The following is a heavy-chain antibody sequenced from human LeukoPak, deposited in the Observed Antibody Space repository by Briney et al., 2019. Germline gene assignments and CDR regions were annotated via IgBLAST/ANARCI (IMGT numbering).Heavy chain of an antibody. CDR2: IGAAGDT. J-gene: IGHJ4*02. V-gene: IGHV3-13*01. CDR3: APDLRGSDWSVDD. D-gene: IGHD3-9*01. Sequence: GGSLRLSCAASGFTFSSYDMHWVRQATGKGLEWVSAIGAAGDTHYPDSVKGRFTISRENAKNSVYLQMNSLRVEDTALYYCAPDLRGSDWSVDDWGQGTRVTVSS. CDR1: GFTFSSYD.